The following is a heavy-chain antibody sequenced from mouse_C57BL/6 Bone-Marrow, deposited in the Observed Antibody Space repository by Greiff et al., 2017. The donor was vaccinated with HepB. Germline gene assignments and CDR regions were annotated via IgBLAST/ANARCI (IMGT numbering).Heavy chain of an antibody. CDR1: GYSITSGYY. J-gene: IGHJ4*01. CDR2: ISYDGSN. V-gene: IGHV3-6*01. Sequence: EVQLQESGPGLVKPSQSLSLTCSVTGYSITSGYYWNWIRQFPGNKLEWMGYISYDGSNNYNPSLKNRISITRDTSKNQFFLKLNSVTTEDTATYYCARDWDGTAMDYWGQGTSVTVSS. CDR3: ARDWDGTAMDY. D-gene: IGHD4-1*01.